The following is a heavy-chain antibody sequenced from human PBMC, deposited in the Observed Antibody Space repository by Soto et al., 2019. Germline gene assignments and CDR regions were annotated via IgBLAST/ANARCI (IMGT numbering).Heavy chain of an antibody. Sequence: EVQLVESGGGLVQPGGSLRLSCAASGFTVSTKYMSWVRQAPGKVLEWVSVIYSGGSTFYADSVGGRFNISRDTSNHTVNRQRNSMRAEDTSVYYCESDPWAADYWGQGTLVTVSS. CDR2: IYSGGST. J-gene: IGHJ4*02. V-gene: IGHV3-66*01. CDR1: GFTVSTKY. D-gene: IGHD3-16*01. CDR3: ESDPWAADY.